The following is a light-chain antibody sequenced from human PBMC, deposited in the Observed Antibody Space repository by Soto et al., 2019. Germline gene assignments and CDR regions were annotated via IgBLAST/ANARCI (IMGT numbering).Light chain of an antibody. V-gene: IGKV3-15*01. CDR3: KQYNNWPPCT. CDR2: GAS. J-gene: IGKJ1*01. CDR1: QNIRNN. Sequence: EVVMTQSPASLSVSPGERVTLSCRASQNIRNNLAGYQHKPGQSPRRLISGASTREAGVPGRFSGSGSGTEFTLSISSLQSEDCAMYYCKQYNNWPPCTFCQASQV.